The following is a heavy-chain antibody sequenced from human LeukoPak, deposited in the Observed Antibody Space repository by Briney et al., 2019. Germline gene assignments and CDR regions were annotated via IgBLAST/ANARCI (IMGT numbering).Heavy chain of an antibody. CDR2: IKQDGSEK. D-gene: IGHD2-15*01. CDR3: ARSSHSAFDY. Sequence: PGGSLRLSCAASGFTFSSYWMGWVRQAPGKGREWVASIKQDGSEKYYVDSVKGRFTISRDNAKNSLYLQLNTLRVEDTAVYYCARSSHSAFDYWGQGILVTVSS. V-gene: IGHV3-7*01. CDR1: GFTFSSYW. J-gene: IGHJ4*02.